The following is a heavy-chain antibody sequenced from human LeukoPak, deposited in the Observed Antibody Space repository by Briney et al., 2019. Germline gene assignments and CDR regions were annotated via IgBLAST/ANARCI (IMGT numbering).Heavy chain of an antibody. V-gene: IGHV4-59*01. CDR2: IYYSGST. D-gene: IGHD6-13*01. CDR3: ARVVGLTGYSSSWYSGYYYYMDV. Sequence: SETLSLTCTVSGGSISSYYWSWIRQPPGKGLEWIGYIYYSGSTNYNPSLKSRVTISVDTSKNQFSLKLSSVTAADTAVYYCARVVGLTGYSSSWYSGYYYYMDVWGKGTTVTVSS. CDR1: GGSISSYY. J-gene: IGHJ6*03.